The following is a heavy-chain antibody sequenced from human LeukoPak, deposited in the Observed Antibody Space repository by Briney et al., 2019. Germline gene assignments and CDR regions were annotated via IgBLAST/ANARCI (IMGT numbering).Heavy chain of an antibody. CDR1: GYTLTELS. Sequence: GASVKVSCKVSGYTLTELSMHWVRQAPGRGLEWMGGFDPEDGETIYAQKFQGRVTMTEDTSTDTAYMELSSLRSEDTAVYYCATGDSSGSNYFDYWGQGTLVTVSS. V-gene: IGHV1-24*01. J-gene: IGHJ4*02. D-gene: IGHD3-22*01. CDR2: FDPEDGET. CDR3: ATGDSSGSNYFDY.